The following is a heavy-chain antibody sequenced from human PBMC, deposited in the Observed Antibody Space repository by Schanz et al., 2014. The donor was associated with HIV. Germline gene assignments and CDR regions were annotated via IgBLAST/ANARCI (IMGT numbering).Heavy chain of an antibody. J-gene: IGHJ6*02. V-gene: IGHV3-30*18. Sequence: VQLVESGGGLVKPGESLRLSCSTSGFTLGNYIMNWVRQAPGKGLEWVAVISYDGTKKHYADSVKGRFTISRDNSKNSLSLLIKSLRAEDAAVYYCAKDRNYYESKYRGKGNYYYYYGMDVWGQGTTVTVSS. CDR3: AKDRNYYESKYRGKGNYYYYYGMDV. D-gene: IGHD3-22*01. CDR2: ISYDGTKK. CDR1: GFTLGNYI.